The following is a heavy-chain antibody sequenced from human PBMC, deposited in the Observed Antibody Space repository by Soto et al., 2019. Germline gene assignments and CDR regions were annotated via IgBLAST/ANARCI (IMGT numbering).Heavy chain of an antibody. CDR2: LSGSGGST. V-gene: IGHV3-23*01. D-gene: IGHD3-22*01. CDR3: AKDQGGADYYDSSGPDY. J-gene: IGHJ4*02. CDR1: GFSFRNYA. Sequence: PGGSLRLSCAASGFSFRNYAMTWVRQAPGKGLEWVSGLSGSGGSTYYADSVKGRFTISRDNSKNTLYLQMNSLRAEDTAVYYCAKDQGGADYYDSSGPDYWGQGTLVTVSS.